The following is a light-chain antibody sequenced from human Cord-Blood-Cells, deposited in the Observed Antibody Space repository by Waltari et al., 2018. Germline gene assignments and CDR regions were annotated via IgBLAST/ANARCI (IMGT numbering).Light chain of an antibody. V-gene: IGKV1-39*01. CDR3: QQSYSTPPT. J-gene: IGKJ1*01. CDR2: AAS. CDR1: QSISSY. Sequence: IQMTQSPPSLSASVADRVTITCRASQSISSYLNWYQQKPGKAPKLLIYAASSLQSGVPSRFSGSGSGTDFTLTISSLQPEDFATYYCQQSYSTPPTFGQGTKVEIK.